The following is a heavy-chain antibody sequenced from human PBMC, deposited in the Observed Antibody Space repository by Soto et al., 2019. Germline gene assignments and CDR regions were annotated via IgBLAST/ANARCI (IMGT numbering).Heavy chain of an antibody. D-gene: IGHD3-10*01. CDR1: GGSISSYY. CDR3: ARQGFGPLHGLVDV. J-gene: IGHJ6*02. Sequence: QVQLQESGPGLVKPSETLSLSCTVSGGSISSYYWSWFRQSPGKRMEWIGYVHHSWGSSYNTSLQSRVAISLDTSKSQFSQKVTSVTATDTAVYYCARQGFGPLHGLVDVWGQGTTVTVSS. V-gene: IGHV4-59*08. CDR2: VHHSWGS.